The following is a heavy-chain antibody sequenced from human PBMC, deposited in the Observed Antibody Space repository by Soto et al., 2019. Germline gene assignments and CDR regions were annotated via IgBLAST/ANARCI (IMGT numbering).Heavy chain of an antibody. D-gene: IGHD3-22*01. CDR3: ATGDPMYYYDSSGYYEVVY. CDR1: GGSISSGGYS. Sequence: SETLSLTCAVSGGSISSGGYSWSWIRQPPGKGLEWIGYIYHSGSTYYNPSLKSRVTISVDTSKNQFSLKLSSVTAADTAVYYCATGDPMYYYDSSGYYEVVYWGQGTLVTVSS. V-gene: IGHV4-30-2*01. CDR2: IYHSGST. J-gene: IGHJ4*02.